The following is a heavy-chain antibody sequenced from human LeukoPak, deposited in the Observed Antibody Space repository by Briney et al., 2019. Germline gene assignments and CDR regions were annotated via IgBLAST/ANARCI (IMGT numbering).Heavy chain of an antibody. J-gene: IGHJ4*02. D-gene: IGHD3-16*02. V-gene: IGHV3-30*02. CDR1: GFTFSSYG. Sequence: GGSLRLSCAASGFTFSSYGMHWVRQAPGKGLEWVAFIQYDGSHKLYGDSVKGRFTISRDNSKNTLYLQMYSLRPEDTAVYYCATWDYDYVWGSYRPLDYWGQGTLVTVSS. CDR3: ATWDYDYVWGSYRPLDY. CDR2: IQYDGSHK.